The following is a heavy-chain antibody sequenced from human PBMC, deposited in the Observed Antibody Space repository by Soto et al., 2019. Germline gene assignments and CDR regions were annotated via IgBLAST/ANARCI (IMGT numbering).Heavy chain of an antibody. CDR3: TTDRYDFWSGYSY. Sequence: LRLSCAASGFTFSNAWMSWVRQAPGKGLEWVGRIKSKTDGGTTDYAAPVKGRFTISRDDSKNTLYLQMNSLKTEDTAVYYCTTDRYDFWSGYSYWGQGTLVTVSS. J-gene: IGHJ4*02. D-gene: IGHD3-3*01. V-gene: IGHV3-15*01. CDR2: IKSKTDGGTT. CDR1: GFTFSNAW.